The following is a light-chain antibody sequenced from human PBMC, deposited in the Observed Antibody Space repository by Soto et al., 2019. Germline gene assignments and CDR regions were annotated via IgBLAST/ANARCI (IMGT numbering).Light chain of an antibody. CDR1: QIVNSNY. CDR3: QQYSASVLT. V-gene: IGKV3-20*01. Sequence: EVVLTQSPGTLSLSPGERATLSCRASQIVNSNYLAWYQQKSGQAPRLLIFGASYRATGIPDRFSGSGSGTDITLTISGLEPEDFALYYCQQYSASVLTFGGGTRVDI. CDR2: GAS. J-gene: IGKJ4*01.